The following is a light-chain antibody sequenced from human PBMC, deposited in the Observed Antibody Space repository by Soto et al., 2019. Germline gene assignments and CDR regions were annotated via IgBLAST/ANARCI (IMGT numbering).Light chain of an antibody. J-gene: IGLJ1*01. CDR2: DVS. V-gene: IGLV2-14*03. CDR3: NSYKSSCTPYV. Sequence: QSALTQPASVSGSPGQSITISCTGTSSDVGNFNYVSWYQQHPGKAPKLMIYDVSNRHSGVSNRFSGSKSGNTASLTISGLQDEDEADYYCNSYKSSCTPYVFGTGTKLTVL. CDR1: SSDVGNFNY.